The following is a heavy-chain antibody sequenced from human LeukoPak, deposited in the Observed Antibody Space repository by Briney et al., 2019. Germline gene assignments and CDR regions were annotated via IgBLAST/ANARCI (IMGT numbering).Heavy chain of an antibody. CDR2: ISSDGDST. CDR1: GFTFSSYA. J-gene: IGHJ4*02. Sequence: PGGSLRLSCSASGFTFSSYAMHWVRQAPGKGLEYVSAISSDGDSTYNADSVKGRFTISRDNSKNTLYLQVDSLRAEDTAVYYCARLWSGLRPPDYWGQGTLVTVSS. CDR3: ARLWSGLRPPDY. V-gene: IGHV3-64*04. D-gene: IGHD3-3*01.